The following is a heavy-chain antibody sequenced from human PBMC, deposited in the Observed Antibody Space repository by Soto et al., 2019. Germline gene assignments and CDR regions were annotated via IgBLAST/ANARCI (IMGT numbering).Heavy chain of an antibody. Sequence: ESVGGVVQPGRSLRLSCAASGFTFRSYAMHWVRQPPGKGLEWVSVISYDAINIYYADSVQGRFTISRDNSKNTVYLQMNSPRAEDTAVYYCARGPPDYYDYNGGVDHWGQGTLVTVSS. J-gene: IGHJ4*02. D-gene: IGHD3-16*01. CDR2: ISYDAINI. CDR1: GFTFRSYA. CDR3: ARGPPDYYDYNGGVDH. V-gene: IGHV3-30-3*01.